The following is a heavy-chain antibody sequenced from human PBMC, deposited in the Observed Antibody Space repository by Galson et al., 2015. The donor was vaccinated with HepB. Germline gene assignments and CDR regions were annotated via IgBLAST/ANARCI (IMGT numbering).Heavy chain of an antibody. D-gene: IGHD3-10*01. J-gene: IGHJ6*02. CDR2: INQDGSLK. Sequence: SLRLSCAASGFTFSSYWMNWVRQAPGKGLEWVAHINQDGSLKYYVDSVKGRFTISRDNAKDSVYLRLDSLRAEDTAVYYCARRISLVRGIITKPDYYYGMDVWGQGTTVTVAS. CDR1: GFTFSSYW. V-gene: IGHV3-7*03. CDR3: ARRISLVRGIITKPDYYYGMDV.